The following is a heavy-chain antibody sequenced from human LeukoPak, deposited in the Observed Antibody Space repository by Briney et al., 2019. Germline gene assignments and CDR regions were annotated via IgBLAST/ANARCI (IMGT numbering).Heavy chain of an antibody. CDR3: ARDGGSSWVSPMDV. CDR2: ISCDGRNK. Sequence: GGSLRLSCAASGFTFSSFAMHWVRQAPGKGLEWVAVISCDGRNKNYADSMKGRFTISRDNSKNTLYLQMNSLRAEDTAVYYCARDGGSSWVSPMDVWGKGTTVTVSS. CDR1: GFTFSSFA. V-gene: IGHV3-30*04. D-gene: IGHD6-13*01. J-gene: IGHJ6*04.